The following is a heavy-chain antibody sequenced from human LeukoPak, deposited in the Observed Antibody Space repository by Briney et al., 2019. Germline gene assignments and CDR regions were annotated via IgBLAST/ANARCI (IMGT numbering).Heavy chain of an antibody. CDR2: ISYDGSNK. Sequence: GGSLRLSCAASGFTFSSYAMHWVRQAPGKGLEWVAVISYDGSNKYYADSVKGRFTISRDNSKNTPYLQMNSLRAEDTAVYYCARDQDSSGWYTFDYWGQGTLVTVSS. J-gene: IGHJ4*02. CDR1: GFTFSSYA. CDR3: ARDQDSSGWYTFDY. V-gene: IGHV3-30*04. D-gene: IGHD6-19*01.